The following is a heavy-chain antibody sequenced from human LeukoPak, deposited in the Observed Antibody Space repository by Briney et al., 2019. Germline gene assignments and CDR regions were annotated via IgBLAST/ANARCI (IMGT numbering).Heavy chain of an antibody. V-gene: IGHV3-13*01. J-gene: IGHJ4*02. CDR2: IGTAGDT. Sequence: PGGSLRLSCAASGFTFSSYGMHWVRQATGKGLEWVSVIGTAGDTYYPGSVKGRFTISRENAKKSLYLQMNSLRAEDTAVYYCAKQLGYCSDGSCYFPYWGQGTLVTVSS. D-gene: IGHD2-15*01. CDR1: GFTFSSYG. CDR3: AKQLGYCSDGSCYFPY.